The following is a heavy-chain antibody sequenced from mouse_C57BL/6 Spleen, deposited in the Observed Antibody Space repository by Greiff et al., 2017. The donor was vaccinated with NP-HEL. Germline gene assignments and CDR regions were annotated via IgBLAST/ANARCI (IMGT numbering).Heavy chain of an antibody. D-gene: IGHD4-1*01. Sequence: VQLQQPGAELVKPGASVKLSCKASGYTFTSYWMHWVKQRPGQGLEWIGMIHPNSGSTNYNEKFKSKATLTVDKSSSTAYMQLSSLTSEDSAVYYCARIWDFYGRGKYYFDYWGQGTTLTVSS. CDR3: ARIWDFYGRGKYYFDY. J-gene: IGHJ2*01. CDR1: GYTFTSYW. V-gene: IGHV1-64*01. CDR2: IHPNSGST.